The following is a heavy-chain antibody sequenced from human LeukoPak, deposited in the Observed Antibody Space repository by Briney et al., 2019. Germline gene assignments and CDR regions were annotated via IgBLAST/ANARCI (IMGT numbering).Heavy chain of an antibody. CDR1: GGSISSYY. Sequence: SETLSLTCTVSGGSISSYYWSWIRQPPGKGLEWIGYIYCSGSTNYNPSLKSRVTISVDTSKNQFSLKLSSVTAADTAVYYCARGHNYYGSGSYLWYFDLWGRGTLVTVS. CDR3: ARGHNYYGSGSYLWYFDL. D-gene: IGHD3-10*01. V-gene: IGHV4-59*12. CDR2: IYCSGST. J-gene: IGHJ2*01.